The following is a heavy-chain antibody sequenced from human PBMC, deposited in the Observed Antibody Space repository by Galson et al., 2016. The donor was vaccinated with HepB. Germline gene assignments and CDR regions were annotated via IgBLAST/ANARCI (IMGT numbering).Heavy chain of an antibody. CDR1: GGSISSGGYY. J-gene: IGHJ4*02. Sequence: TLSLTCTVSGGSISSGGYYCSWIRQHPGQGLGWIGYIYYSGRTYYTPSLKSRVTISGDTSKNQFSLKLSSVTAADTAVYYCARRYGDYGGPFDYWGQGTLVTVSS. V-gene: IGHV4-31*03. D-gene: IGHD4-17*01. CDR2: IYYSGRT. CDR3: ARRYGDYGGPFDY.